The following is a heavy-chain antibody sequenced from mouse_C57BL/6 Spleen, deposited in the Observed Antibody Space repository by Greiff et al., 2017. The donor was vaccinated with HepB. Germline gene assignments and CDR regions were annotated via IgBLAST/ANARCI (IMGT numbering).Heavy chain of an antibody. Sequence: EVQLQQSGPELVKPGASVKISCKASGYTFTDYYMNWVKQSHGKSLEWIGDINPNNGGTSYNQKFKGKATLTVDKSSSTAYMGLRSLTSEDSAVYYCARDYGSSCLDYWGQGTTLTVAS. D-gene: IGHD1-1*01. V-gene: IGHV1-26*01. J-gene: IGHJ2*01. CDR3: ARDYGSSCLDY. CDR2: INPNNGGT. CDR1: GYTFTDYY.